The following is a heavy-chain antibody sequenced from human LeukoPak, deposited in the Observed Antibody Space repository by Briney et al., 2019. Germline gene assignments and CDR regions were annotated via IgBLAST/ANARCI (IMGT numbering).Heavy chain of an antibody. CDR2: IRTKLRNYAT. CDR1: GFIFSGSD. V-gene: IGHV3-73*01. Sequence: PGGSLKLSCATSGFIFSGSDIHWVRQASGRGLEWVGRIRTKLRNYATAYAASVKGRFTISRDDSGDTAYLQMNSLKTEDTAVYYCVKVFAPAGPFDYWGQGTLVTVSS. CDR3: VKVFAPAGPFDY. J-gene: IGHJ4*02. D-gene: IGHD2-2*01.